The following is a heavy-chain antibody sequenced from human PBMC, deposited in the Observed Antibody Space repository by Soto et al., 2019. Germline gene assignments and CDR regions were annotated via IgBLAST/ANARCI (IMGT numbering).Heavy chain of an antibody. CDR1: GGSISGYY. D-gene: IGHD1-26*01. Sequence: QVQLQESGPGLVKLSDTLSLTCNVSGGSISGYYWSWIRQSPGKGLEYIGYIYYRGSTNYNSSLKSRVTMSVDTSRNQFSLKMNSVTAADTAVYYCARQQLLPFYYALDVWGQGTTVTVSS. CDR3: ARQQLLPFYYALDV. CDR2: IYYRGST. V-gene: IGHV4-59*07. J-gene: IGHJ6*02.